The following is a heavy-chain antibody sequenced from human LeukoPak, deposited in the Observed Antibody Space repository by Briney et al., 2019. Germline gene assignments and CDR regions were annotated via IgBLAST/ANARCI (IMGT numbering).Heavy chain of an antibody. V-gene: IGHV4-61*02. CDR1: GGSMSSGTYY. D-gene: IGHD3-16*01. CDR3: ARALVEPYYMDV. CDR2: IFSSGNN. J-gene: IGHJ6*03. Sequence: SETLSLTCTVSGGSMSSGTYYWSWIRQPAGKGLEYIGRIFSSGNNNYNPSLKSRITMSTDTSKNQFSLNLSSVTAADSAVYYCARALVEPYYMDVWGKGTTVTVSS.